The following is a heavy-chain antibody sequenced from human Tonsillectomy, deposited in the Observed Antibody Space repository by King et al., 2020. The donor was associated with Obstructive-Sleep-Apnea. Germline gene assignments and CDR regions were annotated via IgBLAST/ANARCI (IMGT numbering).Heavy chain of an antibody. CDR3: AREAFYSGLDV. J-gene: IGHJ6*02. Sequence: VQLVESGGALVMPGGSLTLSCAASGFILSSYSMKWVRQVPGKGLEWVSFITSSSSDIRYADSLKGRFTISRDNAKDSLCLQMNGLRAEDTAVYYCAREAFYSGLDVWGQGTTVTVSS. CDR1: GFILSSYS. V-gene: IGHV3-21*04. CDR2: ITSSSSDI.